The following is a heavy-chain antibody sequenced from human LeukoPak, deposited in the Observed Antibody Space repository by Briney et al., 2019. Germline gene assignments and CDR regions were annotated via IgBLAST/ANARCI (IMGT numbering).Heavy chain of an antibody. CDR3: AKDTPIFRAAYYFDY. V-gene: IGHV3-23*01. J-gene: IGHJ4*02. D-gene: IGHD3-3*02. Sequence: GGSLRLSCAASGFTFSSYAMSWVRQAPGKGLEWVSAISGSGGSTYCADSVKGRFTISRDNSKNTLYLQMNSLRAEDTAVYYCAKDTPIFRAAYYFDYWGQGTLVTVSS. CDR2: ISGSGGST. CDR1: GFTFSSYA.